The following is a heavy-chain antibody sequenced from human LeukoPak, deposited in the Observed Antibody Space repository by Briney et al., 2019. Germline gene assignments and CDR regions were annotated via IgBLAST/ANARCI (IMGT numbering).Heavy chain of an antibody. J-gene: IGHJ6*03. CDR1: GYTFTSYY. V-gene: IGHV1-46*01. Sequence: ASVKVSFKASGYTFTSYYMHWVRQAPGQGLEWMGIINPSGGSTSYAQKFQGRVTMTGDTSTSTVYMELSSLRSEDTAVYYCARMGDSIAAAGPYYYYYMDVWGKGTTVTISS. CDR3: ARMGDSIAAAGPYYYYYMDV. CDR2: INPSGGST. D-gene: IGHD6-13*01.